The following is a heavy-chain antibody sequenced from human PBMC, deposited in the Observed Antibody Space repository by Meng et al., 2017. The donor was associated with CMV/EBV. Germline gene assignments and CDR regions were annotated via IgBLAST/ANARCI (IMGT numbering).Heavy chain of an antibody. Sequence: SETLSLTCIVSGGSISSYYWSWIRQPPGKGLEWIGYIYYSGSTNYNPSLKSRVTISVDTSKNQFSLKLSSVTAADTAVYYCARHYSGWSYYLDHWGQGTLVTVSS. J-gene: IGHJ4*02. CDR1: GGSISSYY. D-gene: IGHD6-19*01. CDR3: ARHYSGWSYYLDH. V-gene: IGHV4-59*01. CDR2: IYYSGST.